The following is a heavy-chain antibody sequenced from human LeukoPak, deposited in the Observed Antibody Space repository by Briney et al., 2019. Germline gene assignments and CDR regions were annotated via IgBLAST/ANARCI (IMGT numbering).Heavy chain of an antibody. CDR2: IYHSGYT. CDR1: GYSISSAYY. CDR3: ARDPANYVDY. V-gene: IGHV4-38-2*02. Sequence: SETLSLTCIVSGYSISSAYYWGWIRQPPGKGLEWIGSIYHSGYTSYNPSLKSRVTISVDTSKNQFSLKLTSVTAADTAVYYCARDPANYVDYWGQGTLVTVSS. J-gene: IGHJ4*02.